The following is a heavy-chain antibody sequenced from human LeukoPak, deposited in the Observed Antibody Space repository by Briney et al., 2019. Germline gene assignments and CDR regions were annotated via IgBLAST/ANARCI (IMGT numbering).Heavy chain of an antibody. CDR2: IYHSGST. CDR1: GGSISSYS. Sequence: SETLSLTCTVSGGSISSYSWSWIRQPPGKGLEWIGYIYHSGSTYYNPSLKSRVTISVDRSKNQFSLKLSSVTAADTAVYYCARGGGKISSGWCDAFDIWGQGTMVTVSS. D-gene: IGHD6-19*01. V-gene: IGHV4-30-2*01. J-gene: IGHJ3*02. CDR3: ARGGGKISSGWCDAFDI.